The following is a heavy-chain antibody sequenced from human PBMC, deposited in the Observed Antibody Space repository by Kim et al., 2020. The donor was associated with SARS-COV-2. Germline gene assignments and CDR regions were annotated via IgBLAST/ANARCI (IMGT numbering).Heavy chain of an antibody. J-gene: IGHJ6*01. D-gene: IGHD3-10*02. V-gene: IGHV3-74*01. CDR2: IYNEGNRI. CDR1: GFTFSNYW. CDR3: WGTMTALFLEGRDV. Sequence: GGSLRLSCAASGFTFSNYWMHWVRQAPGKGLEWVARIYNEGNRITSADSVKGRFTISSDNAQKKLSLQVHIISAEATDASSCWGTMTALFLEGRDVLG.